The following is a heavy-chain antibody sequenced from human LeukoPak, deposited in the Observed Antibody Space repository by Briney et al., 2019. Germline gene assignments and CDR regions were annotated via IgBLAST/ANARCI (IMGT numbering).Heavy chain of an antibody. CDR3: TRAGPTGVLAYDI. V-gene: IGHV4-59*01. J-gene: IGHJ3*02. Sequence: SETLSLTCTVSGGFISSYYWSWIRQPPGKGLEWIGYIYYSGSTNYNPSLKSRVTISVDTSKNQFSLKLSSVTAADTAVYYCTRAGPTGVLAYDIWGQGTMVTVSS. CDR2: IYYSGST. CDR1: GGFISSYY. D-gene: IGHD4-23*01.